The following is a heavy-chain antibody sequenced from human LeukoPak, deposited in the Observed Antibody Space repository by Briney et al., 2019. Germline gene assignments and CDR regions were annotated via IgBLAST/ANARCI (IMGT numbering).Heavy chain of an antibody. CDR3: ARAPGTTSDY. J-gene: IGHJ4*01. D-gene: IGHD4-17*01. CDR1: GYSISNIY. CDR2: INHSWST. Sequence: SETLSLTCTVSGYSISNIYWAWIRQSPGKGLEWIVSINHSWSTYYNPSLKSRVTISVDTSKNQFSLKLTSVTAADTAVYYCARAPGTTSDYWGHGNMVTVSS. V-gene: IGHV4-38-2*02.